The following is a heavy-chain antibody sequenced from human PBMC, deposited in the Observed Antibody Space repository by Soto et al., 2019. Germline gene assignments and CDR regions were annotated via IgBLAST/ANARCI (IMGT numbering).Heavy chain of an antibody. D-gene: IGHD6-6*01. CDR1: DDSINSDKYY. Sequence: PSETLSLTCSVSDDSINSDKYYWGWIRQPPGKGLERIGSIYYRGNAYYNPSLQTRVTISLDKSRSHFSLKLNSVTAADSAVYFCARLDGLSTGSYYFEFWGPAALFTVSS. CDR3: ARLDGLSTGSYYFEF. CDR2: IYYRGNA. J-gene: IGHJ4*01. V-gene: IGHV4-39*01.